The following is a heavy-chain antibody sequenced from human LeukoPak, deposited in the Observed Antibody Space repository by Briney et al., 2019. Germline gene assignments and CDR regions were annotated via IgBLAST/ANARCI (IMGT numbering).Heavy chain of an antibody. Sequence: GGSLRLSCAASGFTFSSYAMHWVRQAPGKGLEWVAVISYDGSNKYYVDSVKGRFTISRDNSKNTLYLQMNSLRAEDTAVYYCARDRSGTGVYYYFDYWGQGTLVTVSS. D-gene: IGHD1-1*01. CDR1: GFTFSSYA. V-gene: IGHV3-30-3*01. CDR3: ARDRSGTGVYYYFDY. J-gene: IGHJ4*02. CDR2: ISYDGSNK.